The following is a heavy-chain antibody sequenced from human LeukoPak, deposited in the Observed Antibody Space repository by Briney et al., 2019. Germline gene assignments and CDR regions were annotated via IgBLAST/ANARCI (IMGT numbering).Heavy chain of an antibody. J-gene: IGHJ3*02. CDR3: ARDGGISMIVVVTATGDAFDI. Sequence: ASVKVSCKASGYTFTSYGISWVRQAPGQGLEWMGIINPSGGSTSYAQKFQGRVTMTRDMSTSTVYMELSSLRSEDTAVYYCARDGGISMIVVVTATGDAFDIWGQGTMVTVSS. CDR1: GYTFTSYG. CDR2: INPSGGST. V-gene: IGHV1-46*01. D-gene: IGHD3-22*01.